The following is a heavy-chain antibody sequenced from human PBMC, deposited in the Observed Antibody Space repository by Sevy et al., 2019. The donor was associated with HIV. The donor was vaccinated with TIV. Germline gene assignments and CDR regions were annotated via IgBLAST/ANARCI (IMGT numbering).Heavy chain of an antibody. Sequence: GGSLRLSCTASGFTFSSYEMNWVRLAPGKGLEWVSYVTNSGSSIDYSDSVRGRFTVSRDNAKNSLYLQMKSLRAEDTAVYYCARDLPPSATTVTHFDYWGRGTLVTVSS. CDR1: GFTFSSYE. J-gene: IGHJ4*02. V-gene: IGHV3-48*03. CDR3: ARDLPPSATTVTHFDY. CDR2: VTNSGSSI. D-gene: IGHD4-17*01.